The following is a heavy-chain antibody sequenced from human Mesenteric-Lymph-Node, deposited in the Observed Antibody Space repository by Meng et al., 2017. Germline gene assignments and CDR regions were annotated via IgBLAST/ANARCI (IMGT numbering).Heavy chain of an antibody. D-gene: IGHD6-19*01. CDR3: AKGASSGWYPADNWFDP. Sequence: GESLKISCAASGFTFSSYSMNWVRQAPGKGLEWVSSISSSSSYIYYADSVKGRFTISRDNAKNSLYLQMNSLRAEDTAVYYCAKGASSGWYPADNWFDPWGQGTLVTVSS. V-gene: IGHV3-21*01. CDR2: ISSSSSYI. J-gene: IGHJ5*02. CDR1: GFTFSSYS.